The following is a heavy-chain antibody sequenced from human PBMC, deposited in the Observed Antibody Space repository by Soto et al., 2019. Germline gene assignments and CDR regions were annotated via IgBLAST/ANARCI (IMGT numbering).Heavy chain of an antibody. CDR1: GGSISSGGYY. D-gene: IGHD2-2*01. J-gene: IGHJ4*02. V-gene: IGHV4-31*03. CDR3: ARHPVIVVVPAAMLYFDY. Sequence: PSETLSLTCTVSGGSISSGGYYWSWIRQHPGKGLEWIGYIYYSGSTYYNPSLKSRVTISVDTSKNQFSLKLSSVTAADTAVYYCARHPVIVVVPAAMLYFDYWGQGTLVTVS. CDR2: IYYSGST.